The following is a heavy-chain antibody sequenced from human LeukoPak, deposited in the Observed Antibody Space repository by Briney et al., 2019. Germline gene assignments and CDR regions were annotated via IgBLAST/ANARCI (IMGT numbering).Heavy chain of an antibody. CDR2: IKQDGSEK. D-gene: IGHD2-21*01. V-gene: IGHV3-7*01. Sequence: PGGSLRLSCAASGFTFSSYWMSWVRQAPGKGLEWVANIKQDGSEKYYVDSVKGRFTISRDNSKNTLYLQMNSLRAEDTAVYYCAKDGSINCGGDCYDFDYWGQGTLVTVSS. CDR1: GFTFSSYW. J-gene: IGHJ4*02. CDR3: AKDGSINCGGDCYDFDY.